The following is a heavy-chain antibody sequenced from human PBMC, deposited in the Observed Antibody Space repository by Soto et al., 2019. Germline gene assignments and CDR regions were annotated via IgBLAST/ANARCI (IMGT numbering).Heavy chain of an antibody. D-gene: IGHD3-22*01. V-gene: IGHV4-30-4*01. CDR3: ARAGFYDSSGYYDY. CDR2: TYYSGST. Sequence: SETLSLTCTVPGGSISSGDYYWSWIRQPPGKGLEWIGYTYYSGSTYYNPSLKSRVTISVDTSKNQFSLKLSSVTAADTAVYYCARAGFYDSSGYYDYWGQGTLVTVSS. J-gene: IGHJ4*02. CDR1: GGSISSGDYY.